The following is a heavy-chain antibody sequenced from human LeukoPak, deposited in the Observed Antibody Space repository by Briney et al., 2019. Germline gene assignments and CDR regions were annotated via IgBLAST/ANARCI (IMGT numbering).Heavy chain of an antibody. V-gene: IGHV7-4-1*02. D-gene: IGHD4/OR15-4a*01. CDR1: GYTFTTYA. CDR2: INTNTGNP. Sequence: ASVKVSCKASGYTFTTYAMNWVRQAPGQGLEWMGWINTNTGNPTYAQGFTGRFVFSLDTSVSTAYPQISSLKAEDTAVYYCARDGHPGAYNWFDPWGQGTLVTVSS. CDR3: ARDGHPGAYNWFDP. J-gene: IGHJ5*02.